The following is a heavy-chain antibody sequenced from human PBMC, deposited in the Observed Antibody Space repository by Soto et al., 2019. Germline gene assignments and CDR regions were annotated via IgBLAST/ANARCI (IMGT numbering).Heavy chain of an antibody. CDR3: ARSIAVAGHFDY. Sequence: ASVKVSCKASGYTFTSYGISWVRQAPGQGLEWMGWISVYNGNTNYAQKLQGRVTMTTDTSTSTAYMELRSLRSDDTAVYYCARSIAVAGHFDYWGQGTLVTVSS. J-gene: IGHJ4*02. V-gene: IGHV1-18*01. CDR2: ISVYNGNT. D-gene: IGHD6-19*01. CDR1: GYTFTSYG.